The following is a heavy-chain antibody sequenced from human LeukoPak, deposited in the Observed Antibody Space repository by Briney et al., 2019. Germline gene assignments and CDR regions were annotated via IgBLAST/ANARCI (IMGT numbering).Heavy chain of an antibody. D-gene: IGHD6-19*01. V-gene: IGHV3-11*01. CDR1: GFTFSDYY. CDR2: ISSSGSTI. CDR3: ARSAWLVRYSGFDP. Sequence: GGSLRLSCAASGFTFSDYYMSWIRQAPGKGLEWVSYISSSGSTIYYADSVKGRFTISRDNAKNSLYLQMNSLRAEDTAVYYCARSAWLVRYSGFDPWGQGTLVTVSS. J-gene: IGHJ5*02.